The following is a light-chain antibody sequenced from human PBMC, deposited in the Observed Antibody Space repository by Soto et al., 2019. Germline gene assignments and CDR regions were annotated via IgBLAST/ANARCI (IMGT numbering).Light chain of an antibody. Sequence: QSALTQPPSASGSPGQSVTISCTGTSNDVGGYKYVSWYQQHLGKAPKLIISEVSKRPSGVPDRFSGSKSGNTASLTVSGLQAEDEADYYCSSYAGSKNPYVFGTGTKLTVL. V-gene: IGLV2-8*01. CDR2: EVS. CDR1: SNDVGGYKY. CDR3: SSYAGSKNPYV. J-gene: IGLJ1*01.